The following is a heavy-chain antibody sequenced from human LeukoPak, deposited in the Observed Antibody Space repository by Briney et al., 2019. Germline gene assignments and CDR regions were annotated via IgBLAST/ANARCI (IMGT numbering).Heavy chain of an antibody. Sequence: SETLSLTCIVSGVSISVYYWSWIRQPPGKGLEWIGYIYDRGSTNYNPSLKSRVTISIDTSKNQFSLRLSSVTAADTAVYYCARDRELGYWGQGALVTVSS. CDR1: GVSISVYY. V-gene: IGHV4-59*01. CDR2: IYDRGST. CDR3: ARDRELGY. D-gene: IGHD3-10*01. J-gene: IGHJ4*02.